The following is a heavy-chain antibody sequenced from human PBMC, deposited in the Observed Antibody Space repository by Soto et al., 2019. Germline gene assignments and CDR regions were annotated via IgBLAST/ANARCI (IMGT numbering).Heavy chain of an antibody. D-gene: IGHD5-18*01. Sequence: QVQLQESGPGLVKPSETLSLTCTVSGGSVSSGDYYWSWIRQRPGKGLEWIGYIYYSGNTNYNPSLKSRVIISVDPSKNLFSLKLTSVTAADTAVYYCARIPVDTSMIYWLDPGGQGTLVTVSS. CDR1: GGSVSSGDYY. CDR3: ARIPVDTSMIYWLDP. CDR2: IYYSGNT. V-gene: IGHV4-61*08. J-gene: IGHJ5*02.